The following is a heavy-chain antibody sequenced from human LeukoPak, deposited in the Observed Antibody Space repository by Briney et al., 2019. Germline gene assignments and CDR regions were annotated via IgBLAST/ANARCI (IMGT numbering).Heavy chain of an antibody. CDR2: ISHIGGYT. V-gene: IGHV3-11*06. CDR3: ASHGGHDFFDH. CDR1: GLTFDDYY. D-gene: IGHD5-12*01. J-gene: IGHJ4*02. Sequence: GGSLRLSCAASGLTFDDYYMSWIRQAPGKGLKWVSYISHIGGYTAYADSVKGRFTISRDNTKNSLYLQMNSLRAEDTAVYYCASHGGHDFFDHWGQGSLVTVSS.